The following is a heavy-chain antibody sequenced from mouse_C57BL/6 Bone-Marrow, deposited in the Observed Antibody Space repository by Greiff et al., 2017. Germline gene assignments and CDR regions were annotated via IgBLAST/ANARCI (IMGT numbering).Heavy chain of an antibody. V-gene: IGHV1-55*01. Sequence: VQLQQPGAELVKPGASVKMSCKASGYTFTSYWITWVKQRPGQGLEWIGDIYPTSGRTNYNEKVKSKAILTVDTSSNTAYMQLSSLTSEDSAVFDCARAGPRGRSFDYWGQGTTLTVSS. CDR3: ARAGPRGRSFDY. CDR1: GYTFTSYW. J-gene: IGHJ2*01. CDR2: IYPTSGRT. D-gene: IGHD3-3*01.